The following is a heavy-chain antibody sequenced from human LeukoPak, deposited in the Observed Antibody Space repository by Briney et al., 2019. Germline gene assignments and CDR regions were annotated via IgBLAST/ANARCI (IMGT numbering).Heavy chain of an antibody. CDR2: INPNSGGT. Sequence: ASVKVSCKASGYTFTGYYMHWVRQAPGQGLEWMGWINPNSGGTNYAQKFQGRVTMTRDTSISTAYMELSRLRSDDTAVYYCARVNVDIVATTYFDYWGQGTLVTVSS. CDR3: ARVNVDIVATTYFDY. V-gene: IGHV1-2*02. CDR1: GYTFTGYY. J-gene: IGHJ4*02. D-gene: IGHD5-12*01.